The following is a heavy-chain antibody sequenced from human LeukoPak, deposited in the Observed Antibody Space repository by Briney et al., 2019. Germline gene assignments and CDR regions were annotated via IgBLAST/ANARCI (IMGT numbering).Heavy chain of an antibody. CDR2: ISGNGGST. CDR1: GFTFSRSA. Sequence: GGSLRLSCAVTGFTFSRSAVHWVRQAPGKGLEYVSAISGNGGSTYYANSVKGRFTISRDNSKNTVFLQMGSLRTEDMAVYYCARGEPDCAGDCPYWYLDLWGRGTLVTVSS. CDR3: ARGEPDCAGDCPYWYLDL. J-gene: IGHJ2*01. V-gene: IGHV3-64*01. D-gene: IGHD2-21*02.